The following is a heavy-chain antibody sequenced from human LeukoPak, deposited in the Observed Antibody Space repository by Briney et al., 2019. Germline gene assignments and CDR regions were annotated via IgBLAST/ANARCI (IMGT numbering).Heavy chain of an antibody. CDR1: GFTFSSYA. D-gene: IGHD4-17*01. V-gene: IGHV3-64*01. CDR3: ARGEYGDHPFDY. CDR2: ISSNGGST. Sequence: GGSLRLSCAASGFTFSSYAMHWVRQAPGKGLEYVSAISSNGGSTYYANSVKGRFTISRDNSKNTLYLQMGSLRAEDMAVYYCARGEYGDHPFDYWGQGTLVTVSS. J-gene: IGHJ4*02.